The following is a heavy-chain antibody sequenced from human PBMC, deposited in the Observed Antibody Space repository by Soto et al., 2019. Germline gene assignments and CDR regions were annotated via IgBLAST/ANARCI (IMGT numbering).Heavy chain of an antibody. D-gene: IGHD1-26*01. Sequence: QVQLVESGGGVVQPGRSLRLSCAASGFTFSSYGMHWVRQAPGKGLEWVAVISYDGSNKYYADSVKGRFTISRDNSKNPLYLQMNSLRAEDTAVYYCAKDSGKYYFDYWGQGTLVTVSS. CDR2: ISYDGSNK. CDR3: AKDSGKYYFDY. J-gene: IGHJ4*02. CDR1: GFTFSSYG. V-gene: IGHV3-30*18.